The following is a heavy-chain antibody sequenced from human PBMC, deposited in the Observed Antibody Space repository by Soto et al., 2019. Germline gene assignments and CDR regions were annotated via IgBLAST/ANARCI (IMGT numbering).Heavy chain of an antibody. D-gene: IGHD2-15*01. CDR1: GGSISSYY. J-gene: IGHJ3*02. CDR3: AREYCSGGSCYFGAFDI. Sequence: SETLSLTCTVSGGSISSYYWSWIRQPPGKGLEWIGYIYYSGSTNYNPSLKSRVTISVDTSKNQFSLKLSSVTAADTAVYHCAREYCSGGSCYFGAFDIWGQGTMVTVSS. V-gene: IGHV4-59*12. CDR2: IYYSGST.